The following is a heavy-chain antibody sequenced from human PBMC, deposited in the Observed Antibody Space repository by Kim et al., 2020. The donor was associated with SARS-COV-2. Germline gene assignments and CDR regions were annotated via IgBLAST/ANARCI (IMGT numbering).Heavy chain of an antibody. J-gene: IGHJ4*02. CDR3: ARGPWEVRGVPFDY. Sequence: ASVKVSCKASGYTFTSYAMNWVRQAPGQGLEWMGWINTNTGNPTYAQGFTARFVFSLDTSVSTAYLQISSLKAEDTAVYYCARGPWEVRGVPFDYWGQGTLVTVSS. CDR2: INTNTGNP. V-gene: IGHV7-4-1*02. CDR1: GYTFTSYA. D-gene: IGHD3-10*01.